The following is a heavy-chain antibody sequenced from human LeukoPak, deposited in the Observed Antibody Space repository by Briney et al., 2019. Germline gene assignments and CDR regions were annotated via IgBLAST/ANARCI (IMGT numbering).Heavy chain of an antibody. Sequence: PGGSLRLSCAASGFTFSSYAMSWVRQAPGKGLEWVSTISGSSVSAYYAESVKGRFTISRDNSKNTLYLQMNSLRAEDTALYYCAKDRAVAATPYNWFDPWGQGTPVAVSS. D-gene: IGHD2-15*01. CDR3: AKDRAVAATPYNWFDP. V-gene: IGHV3-23*01. J-gene: IGHJ5*02. CDR2: ISGSSVSA. CDR1: GFTFSSYA.